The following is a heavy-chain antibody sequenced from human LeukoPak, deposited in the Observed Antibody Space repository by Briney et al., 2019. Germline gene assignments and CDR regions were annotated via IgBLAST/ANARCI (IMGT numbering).Heavy chain of an antibody. CDR2: IYTSGST. CDR3: ARGEYYYDSSGYSSPFDY. J-gene: IGHJ4*02. V-gene: IGHV4-4*07. Sequence: SETLSLTCTVSGGSISSYYWSWIRQPAGKGLEWIGRIYTSGSTNYNPSLKSRVTMSVDTSKNQLSLKLSSVTAADTAVYYCARGEYYYDSSGYSSPFDYWGQGTLVTVSS. D-gene: IGHD3-22*01. CDR1: GGSISSYY.